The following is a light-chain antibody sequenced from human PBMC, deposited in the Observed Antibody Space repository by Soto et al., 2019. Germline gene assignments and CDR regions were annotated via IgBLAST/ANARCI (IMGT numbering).Light chain of an antibody. CDR2: GTS. V-gene: IGKV1-9*01. CDR3: QQYNSYPWT. CDR1: QDISNY. J-gene: IGKJ1*01. Sequence: DIQLTQSPSFLSASVGDRVTITCRASQDISNYLAWYQQKPGKAPKFLIYGTSTLQSGVPSRFSGSGSGTEFTLTISSLQPEDFATYYCQQYNSYPWTFGQGTKVDIK.